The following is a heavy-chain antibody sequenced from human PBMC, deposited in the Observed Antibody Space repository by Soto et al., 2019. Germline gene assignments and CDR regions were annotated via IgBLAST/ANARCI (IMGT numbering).Heavy chain of an antibody. CDR2: IWYDGSNK. V-gene: IGHV3-33*01. CDR3: ARDFASVAGLSDYGMDV. D-gene: IGHD6-19*01. J-gene: IGHJ6*02. CDR1: GFTFSSYG. Sequence: GGSLRLSCAASGFTFSSYGMHWVRQAPGKGLEWVAVIWYDGSNKYYADSVKGRFTISRDNSKNTLYLQMNSLRAEDTAVYYCARDFASVAGLSDYGMDVWGQGTTVTVSS.